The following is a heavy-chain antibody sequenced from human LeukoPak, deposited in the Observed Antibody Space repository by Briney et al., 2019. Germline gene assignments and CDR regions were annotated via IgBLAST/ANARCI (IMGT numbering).Heavy chain of an antibody. D-gene: IGHD1-1*01. CDR1: GFTFGNYD. J-gene: IGHJ6*02. CDR3: VRGEEHTNIWSTFGGLGLDV. CDR2: IGTAGDT. Sequence: GGSLRLSCVASGFTFGNYDMHWVRQVPGKGLEWVSAIGTAGDTYYPGSFQGRFTISRENGKKSLYLQMDSLRDGDTAVYYCVRGEEHTNIWSTFGGLGLDVWGQGVTATVSS. V-gene: IGHV3-13*01.